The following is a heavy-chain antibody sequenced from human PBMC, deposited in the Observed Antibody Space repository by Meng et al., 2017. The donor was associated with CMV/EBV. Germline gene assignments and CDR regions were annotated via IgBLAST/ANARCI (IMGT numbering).Heavy chain of an antibody. Sequence: ELQLVGSGGGLIQPGGSLRLFCAASGFTVSNNYMRWFRQAPGKGLEWVSLIYSEGTTDYADSVKGRFTISRDNSKNTLYLQMNSLRAEDTAVYYCARDGNYRGVWGQGTLVTVSS. CDR1: GFTVSNNY. CDR3: ARDGNYRGV. V-gene: IGHV3-53*01. J-gene: IGHJ4*02. D-gene: IGHD1-7*01. CDR2: IYSEGTT.